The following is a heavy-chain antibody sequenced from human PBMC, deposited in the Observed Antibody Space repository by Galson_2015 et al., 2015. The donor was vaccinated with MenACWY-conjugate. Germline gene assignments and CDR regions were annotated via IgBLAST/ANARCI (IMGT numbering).Heavy chain of an antibody. CDR3: ARVLSSGWTRQFDY. CDR2: ISYDGNNK. D-gene: IGHD6-19*01. J-gene: IGHJ4*02. Sequence: SLRLSCAASGFTFSHYGMHWVRQAPGKGLEWVTAISYDGNNKYYADSVKGRFTISRDNSKNTVSLQMNGLTTEGTAVHFCARVLSSGWTRQFDYWGQGTLVAVSS. CDR1: GFTFSHYG. V-gene: IGHV3-30*03.